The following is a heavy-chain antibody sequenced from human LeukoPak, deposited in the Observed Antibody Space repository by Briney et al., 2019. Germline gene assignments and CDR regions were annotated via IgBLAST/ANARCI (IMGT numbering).Heavy chain of an antibody. V-gene: IGHV3-23*01. J-gene: IGHJ4*02. Sequence: PGGSLRLSCAASGSTFNIYAMSWVRQPPGKGLEWVSGISGSGGSTYYADSVKGRFTISRDNSKNTVFLQMNSLRAEDTAVYYCARGLRDSPEFWFGELSGIDYWGQGTLVTVSS. D-gene: IGHD3-10*01. CDR3: ARGLRDSPEFWFGELSGIDY. CDR2: ISGSGGST. CDR1: GSTFNIYA.